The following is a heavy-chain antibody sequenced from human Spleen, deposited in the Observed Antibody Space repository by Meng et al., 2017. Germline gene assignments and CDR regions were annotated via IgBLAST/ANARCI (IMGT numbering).Heavy chain of an antibody. CDR1: GGSISSYY. D-gene: IGHD6-19*01. CDR3: ARVLAVAGIFYYYGMDV. V-gene: IGHV4-59*01. Sequence: SETLSLTCTVSGGSISSYYWSWIRQPPGKRLEWIGYIYYSGSTNYNPSLKSRVTISVDTSKNQFSLKLSSVTAADTAVYYCARVLAVAGIFYYYGMDVWGQGTTVTVSS. J-gene: IGHJ6*02. CDR2: IYYSGST.